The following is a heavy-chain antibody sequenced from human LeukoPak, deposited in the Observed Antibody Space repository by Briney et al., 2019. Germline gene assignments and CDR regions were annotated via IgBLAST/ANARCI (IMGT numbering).Heavy chain of an antibody. D-gene: IGHD3-9*01. CDR3: AGSILTGYPNFDY. J-gene: IGHJ4*02. CDR2: ISSSSSSI. V-gene: IGHV3-48*04. Sequence: GGSLRLSCAASGFTVSSNYMSWVRQAPGKGLEWVSYISSSSSSIYDADSVRGRFTIFRDNAKNSLYLQMNSLRAEDTAVYYCAGSILTGYPNFDYWGQGTLVTVSS. CDR1: GFTVSSNY.